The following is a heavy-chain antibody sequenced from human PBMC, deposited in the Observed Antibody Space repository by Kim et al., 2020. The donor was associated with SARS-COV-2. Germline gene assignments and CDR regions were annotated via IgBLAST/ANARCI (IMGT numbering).Heavy chain of an antibody. CDR2: ISGSGSGI. CDR1: GFTFSSYC. J-gene: IGHJ4*02. CDR3: ARGGNGVYPDYFDY. V-gene: IGHV3-21*01. D-gene: IGHD5-12*01. Sequence: GGSLRLSCAASGFTFSSYCMNWVRQAPGKGLEWVSCISGSGSGIYYADSVEGRLTISRDNAKNTVYLQMNSLRAEDTAVYYCARGGNGVYPDYFDYWGQG.